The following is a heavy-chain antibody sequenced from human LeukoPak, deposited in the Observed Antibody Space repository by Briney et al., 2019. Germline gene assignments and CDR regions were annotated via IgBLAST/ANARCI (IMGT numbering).Heavy chain of an antibody. Sequence: SETLSLTCTVSGYSISSGYYWGWIRQPPGKGLEWIGSIYHSGSTYYNPSLKSRVTISVDTSKNQFSLRLSSVTAADTAVYYCARHRSGWLQSSFDYWGQGTLVTVSS. CDR2: IYHSGST. CDR1: GYSISSGYY. V-gene: IGHV4-38-2*02. D-gene: IGHD5-24*01. J-gene: IGHJ4*02. CDR3: ARHRSGWLQSSFDY.